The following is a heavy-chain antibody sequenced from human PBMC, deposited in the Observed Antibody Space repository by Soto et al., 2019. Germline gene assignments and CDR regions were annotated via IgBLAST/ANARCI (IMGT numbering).Heavy chain of an antibody. CDR3: AKDGSHNFDY. Sequence: QVQLVESGGGVVQPGRSPRLSCAASGFTFSHYAMHWVRQAPGKGLEWVALMSCDGSNEYYADSVKGRFTISRDNSKNTLYLQMNSLRAEDTAVYYCAKDGSHNFDYWGQGTLVTVSS. V-gene: IGHV3-30*18. CDR2: MSCDGSNE. D-gene: IGHD1-26*01. CDR1: GFTFSHYA. J-gene: IGHJ4*02.